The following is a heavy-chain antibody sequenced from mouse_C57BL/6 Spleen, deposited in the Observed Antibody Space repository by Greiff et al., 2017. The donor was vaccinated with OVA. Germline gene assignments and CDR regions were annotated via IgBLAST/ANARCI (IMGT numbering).Heavy chain of an antibody. J-gene: IGHJ3*01. V-gene: IGHV14-3*01. Sequence: EVQLQQSVAELVRPGASVKLSCTASGFNIKNTYMHWVKQRPEQGLEWIGRIDPANGNTKYAPKFQGKATITADTSSNTAYLQLSSLTSEDTAIYYCAQIYDYDETWFAYWGQGTLVTVSA. D-gene: IGHD2-4*01. CDR2: IDPANGNT. CDR1: GFNIKNTY. CDR3: AQIYDYDETWFAY.